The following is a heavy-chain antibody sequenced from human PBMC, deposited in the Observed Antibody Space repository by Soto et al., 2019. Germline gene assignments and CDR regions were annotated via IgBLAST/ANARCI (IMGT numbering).Heavy chain of an antibody. CDR1: GFAVCSNY. V-gene: IGHV3-66*01. CDR2: IHSGGDT. Sequence: EVQLVESGGDLVQPGGSLRLSCAASGFAVCSNYMTWVRQAPGKGLEWVSVIHSGGDTHYADSVRGRFTISRDKSKNTLYLHMNSLRAEDTAVYYCARSRTGTTYGGMDVWGQGTTVTVSS. CDR3: ARSRTGTTYGGMDV. J-gene: IGHJ6*02. D-gene: IGHD1-7*01.